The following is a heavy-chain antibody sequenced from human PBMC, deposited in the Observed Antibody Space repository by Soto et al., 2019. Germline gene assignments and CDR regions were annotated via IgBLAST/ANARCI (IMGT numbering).Heavy chain of an antibody. Sequence: PGGSLTLSCTASGFTFSSYAMSWARQAPGKGLEWVSAIGGTADSTQYADSVKGRFTISRDNSKNTLYLQMNSLRVEDTAVYYCYCSCCSPGYWGHGTLFTVSS. CDR1: GFTFSSYA. D-gene: IGHD2-15*01. V-gene: IGHV3-23*01. CDR3: YCSCCSPGY. CDR2: IGGTADST. J-gene: IGHJ4*01.